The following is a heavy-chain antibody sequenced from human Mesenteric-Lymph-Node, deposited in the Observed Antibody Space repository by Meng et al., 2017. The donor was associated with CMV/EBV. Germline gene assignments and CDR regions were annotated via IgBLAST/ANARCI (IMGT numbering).Heavy chain of an antibody. D-gene: IGHD6-19*01. CDR1: GFTLSTYA. J-gene: IGHJ6*02. Sequence: GGSLRLSCAASGFTLSTYAVHWVRRAPGKGLEYVAIISYDGDNQYFADSVKGRFTISRDNFKNTMHLQMNNLKPEDTAVYYCARGMYNTGWYEDYLLDAMDVWGQGTTVTVSS. V-gene: IGHV3-30-3*01. CDR3: ARGMYNTGWYEDYLLDAMDV. CDR2: ISYDGDNQ.